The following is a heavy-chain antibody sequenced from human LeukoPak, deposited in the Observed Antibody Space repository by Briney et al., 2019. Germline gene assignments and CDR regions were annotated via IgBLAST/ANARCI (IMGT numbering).Heavy chain of an antibody. V-gene: IGHV3-23*01. J-gene: IGHJ4*02. CDR1: RFTFSSYV. CDR3: ARDYGGNSGSFGY. Sequence: GGSLRLSCVASRFTFSSYVMGWVRQAPGKGLECVSAISGSGHKSYYADSVEGRFTISRDNAKNSLYLQMNSLRAEDTAVYYCARDYGGNSGSFGYWGQGTLVTVSS. CDR2: ISGSGHKS. D-gene: IGHD4-23*01.